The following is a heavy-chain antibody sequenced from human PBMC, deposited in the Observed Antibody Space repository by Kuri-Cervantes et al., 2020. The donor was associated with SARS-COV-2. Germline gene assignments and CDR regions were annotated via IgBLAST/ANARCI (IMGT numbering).Heavy chain of an antibody. D-gene: IGHD4/OR15-4a*01. CDR1: GFKFSRTD. J-gene: IGHJ4*02. Sequence: GGSLKISCAASGFKFSRTDMHWVRQAPGKGLEWVAFISYDGNNKKCIASGKGRFTISRDNSQNKLYLQMRSLRPEDTAMYYCAKDGAGAHDFWGQGTLVTVSS. CDR2: ISYDGNNK. CDR3: AKDGAGAHDF. V-gene: IGHV3-30*18.